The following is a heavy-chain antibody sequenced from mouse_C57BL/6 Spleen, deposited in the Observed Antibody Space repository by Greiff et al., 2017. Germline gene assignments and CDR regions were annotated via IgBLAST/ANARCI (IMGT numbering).Heavy chain of an antibody. J-gene: IGHJ1*03. Sequence: EVQLQQSGPELVKPGASVKMSCKASGYTFTDYNMHWVKQSPGKSLEWIGYINPNNGGTSYNQKFKGKATLTVNKSSSTAYMKLRSLTSEDSAVYYCAGDSYVHFGVWGTGTTVTVS. D-gene: IGHD1-1*01. V-gene: IGHV1-22*01. CDR3: AGDSYVHFGV. CDR2: INPNNGGT. CDR1: GYTFTDYN.